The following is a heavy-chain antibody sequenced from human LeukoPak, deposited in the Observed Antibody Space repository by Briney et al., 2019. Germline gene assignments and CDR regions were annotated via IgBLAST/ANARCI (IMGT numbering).Heavy chain of an antibody. V-gene: IGHV3-23*01. CDR1: GFTFSSYG. CDR3: AKVHRYNFDY. J-gene: IGHJ4*02. CDR2: ISGSGGST. Sequence: GGSLRLSCAASGFTFSSYGMHWVRQAPGKGLEWVSAISGSGGSTYYADSVKGRFTISRDNSKNTLYLQMNSLRAEDTAVYYCAKVHRYNFDYWGQGTLVTVSS. D-gene: IGHD3-9*01.